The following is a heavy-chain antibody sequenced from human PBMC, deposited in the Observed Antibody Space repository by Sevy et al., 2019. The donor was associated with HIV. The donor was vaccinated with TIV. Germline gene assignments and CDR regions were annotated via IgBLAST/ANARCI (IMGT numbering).Heavy chain of an antibody. Sequence: GGSLRLSCAASGFTFSSYSMNWVRQAPGKGLEWVSYISSSSSTIYYADSVKGRFTISRDNAKNSLYMQMNSLRDEDTAVYYCARDPGGYSYGLSFDYWGQGTLVTVSS. CDR3: ARDPGGYSYGLSFDY. J-gene: IGHJ4*02. V-gene: IGHV3-48*02. CDR1: GFTFSSYS. D-gene: IGHD5-18*01. CDR2: ISSSSSTI.